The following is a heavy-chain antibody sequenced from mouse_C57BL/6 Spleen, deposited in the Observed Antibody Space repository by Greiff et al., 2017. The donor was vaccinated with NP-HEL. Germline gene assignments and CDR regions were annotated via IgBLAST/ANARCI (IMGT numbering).Heavy chain of an antibody. Sequence: EVKVVESGAELVKPGASVKLSCTASGFNIKDYYMHWVKQRTEQGLEWIGRIDPEDGETKYAPKFQGKATITADTSSNTAYLQLSSLTSEDTAVYYCAYYYYGSSLKAMDYWGQGTSVTVSS. V-gene: IGHV14-2*01. CDR3: AYYYYGSSLKAMDY. D-gene: IGHD1-1*01. CDR2: IDPEDGET. CDR1: GFNIKDYY. J-gene: IGHJ4*01.